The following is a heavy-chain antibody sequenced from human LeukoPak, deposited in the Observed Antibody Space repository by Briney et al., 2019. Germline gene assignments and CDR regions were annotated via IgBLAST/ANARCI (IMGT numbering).Heavy chain of an antibody. J-gene: IGHJ4*02. CDR3: ARVTVGATSGIFFDY. CDR2: ISYDGSNK. D-gene: IGHD1-26*01. Sequence: GGSLTLSCAASGFTFSSYAMHWVRQAPGKGLEWVAVISYDGSNKYYADSVKGRFTISRDNSKNTLYLQMNSLRAEDTAVYYCARVTVGATSGIFFDYWGQGTLVTVSS. CDR1: GFTFSSYA. V-gene: IGHV3-30-3*01.